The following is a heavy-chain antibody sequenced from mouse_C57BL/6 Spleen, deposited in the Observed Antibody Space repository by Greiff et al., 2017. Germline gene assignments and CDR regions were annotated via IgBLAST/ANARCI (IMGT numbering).Heavy chain of an antibody. CDR2: IDPETGGT. J-gene: IGHJ4*01. V-gene: IGHV1-15*01. CDR3: TRGPSLLRGAMDY. Sequence: QVQLQQSGAELVRPGASVTLSCKASGYTFTDYEMHWVKQTPVHGLEWIGAIDPETGGTAYNQKFKGKARLTADKSSSTAYMELRSLTSEDSAVYYCTRGPSLLRGAMDYWGQGTSVTVSS. D-gene: IGHD1-2*01. CDR1: GYTFTDYE.